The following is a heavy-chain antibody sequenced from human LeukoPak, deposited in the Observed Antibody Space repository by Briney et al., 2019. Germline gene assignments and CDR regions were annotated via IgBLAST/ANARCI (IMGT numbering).Heavy chain of an antibody. V-gene: IGHV3-21*01. J-gene: IGHJ4*02. CDR1: GFTFSSYS. CDR3: ARDHRGYEPNERPDY. Sequence: GGSLRLSCAASGFTFSSYSMNWVRQAPGKGLEWVSSISSSSSYIYYADSVKGRFTISRDNAKNSLYLQMNSLRAEDTAVYYCARDHRGYEPNERPDYWGQGTLVTVSS. CDR2: ISSSSSYI. D-gene: IGHD5-12*01.